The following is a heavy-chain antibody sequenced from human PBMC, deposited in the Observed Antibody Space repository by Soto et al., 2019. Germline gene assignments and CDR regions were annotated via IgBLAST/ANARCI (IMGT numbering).Heavy chain of an antibody. CDR1: GGSISNYY. D-gene: IGHD2-2*01. J-gene: IGHJ4*02. V-gene: IGHV4-59*01. Sequence: QVQLQESGPRLVKPSETLSLTCIVSGGSISNYYWSWIRQPPGKGLEWIGYIYYSGSTNCNPSLQSRVTISVDTSKNQFSLKLSSVTAADTAVYYCARAVLPATAPFDYWGQGTLVTVSS. CDR2: IYYSGST. CDR3: ARAVLPATAPFDY.